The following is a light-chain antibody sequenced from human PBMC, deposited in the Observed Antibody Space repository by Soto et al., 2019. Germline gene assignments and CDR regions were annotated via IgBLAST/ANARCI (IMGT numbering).Light chain of an antibody. Sequence: QSALTQPPSATGSPGQSVTISCTGSSSDVGGYNYVSWYQQHPGKVPKLMIYEVTKRPSGVPDRFSGSKSGNTASLTVSGLQAEDEADYYCSSFTGSNTMVFGGGTNLTVL. CDR1: SSDVGGYNY. CDR3: SSFTGSNTMV. CDR2: EVT. J-gene: IGLJ3*02. V-gene: IGLV2-8*01.